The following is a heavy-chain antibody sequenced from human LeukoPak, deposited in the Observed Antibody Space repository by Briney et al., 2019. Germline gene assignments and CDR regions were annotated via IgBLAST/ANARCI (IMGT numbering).Heavy chain of an antibody. Sequence: PGGSLRLSCAASDFSFITYAMSWVRQAPGKGLEWVSTISGGGDVTYYADSVKGRFTISRDNSKNTLSLQMNSLRVEDTAVYYCARDSSMLRGPLVIYYFDFWGQGTLVTVSS. J-gene: IGHJ4*02. V-gene: IGHV3-23*01. CDR2: ISGGGDVT. CDR1: DFSFITYA. CDR3: ARDSSMLRGPLVIYYFDF. D-gene: IGHD3-10*01.